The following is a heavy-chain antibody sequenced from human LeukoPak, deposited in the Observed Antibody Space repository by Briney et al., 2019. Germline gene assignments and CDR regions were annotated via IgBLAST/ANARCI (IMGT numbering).Heavy chain of an antibody. CDR3: TRGYYDSSDFEYFQH. Sequence: ASVKVSCKASGYTFTGYYMHWVRQAPGQGLEWMGWINPNSGGTNYAQKFQGRVTMTRDTSISTVYMELSRLRSDDTAVFYCTRGYYDSSDFEYFQHWGQGTLVTVSS. V-gene: IGHV1-2*02. CDR2: INPNSGGT. J-gene: IGHJ1*01. D-gene: IGHD3-22*01. CDR1: GYTFTGYY.